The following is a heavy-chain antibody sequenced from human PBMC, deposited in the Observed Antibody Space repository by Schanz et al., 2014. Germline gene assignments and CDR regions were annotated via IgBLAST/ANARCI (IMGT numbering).Heavy chain of an antibody. CDR1: GYTFPSYG. CDR2: INVYNGDT. J-gene: IGHJ6*02. Sequence: QVQLVQSGSEVKKPGASVKVSCKASGYTFPSYGISWVRQAPGQGLEWMGWINVYNGDTKFAKTFQGRVTMTTDTSTSTAYMELRSLRSDDTAVYYCARYGFRKFGVVYGLAVWGQGTTVTVS. V-gene: IGHV1-18*04. D-gene: IGHD3-3*01. CDR3: ARYGFRKFGVVYGLAV.